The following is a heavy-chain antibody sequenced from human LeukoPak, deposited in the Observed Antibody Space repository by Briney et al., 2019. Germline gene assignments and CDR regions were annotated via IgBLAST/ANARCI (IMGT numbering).Heavy chain of an antibody. D-gene: IGHD4-17*01. CDR2: INLDGSEK. V-gene: IGHV3-7*01. CDR1: GFTFRTYW. Sequence: GGSLRLSCAASGFTFRTYWMTWVRQAPGKGLEWVANINLDGSEKYYVDSVKGRFSISRDNARDSLYLQMNSLRADDTAVYYCARGVTTGVDFFDIWGQGTMVTVSS. CDR3: ARGVTTGVDFFDI. J-gene: IGHJ3*02.